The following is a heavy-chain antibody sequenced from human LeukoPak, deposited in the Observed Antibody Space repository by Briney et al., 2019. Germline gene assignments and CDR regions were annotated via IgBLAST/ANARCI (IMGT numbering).Heavy chain of an antibody. CDR2: IIPIFGTT. CDR3: ARDLTAWYGDDWYFDL. V-gene: IGHV1-69*13. J-gene: IGHJ2*01. Sequence: SVKVSCKASGGTFSSYAINWVRQAPGQGLEWVGGIIPIFGTTNYAQKFQGRVTIIADESTSTAYMELRSLRSDDTAVYYCARDLTAWYGDDWYFDLWGRGTLVTVSS. CDR1: GGTFSSYA. D-gene: IGHD4-17*01.